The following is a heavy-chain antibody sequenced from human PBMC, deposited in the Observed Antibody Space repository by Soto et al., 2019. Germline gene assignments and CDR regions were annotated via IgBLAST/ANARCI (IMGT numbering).Heavy chain of an antibody. CDR1: GFSFGSYP. Sequence: PAGSLRLPCAASGFSFGSYPLSSVRHAPGKGLEWVSTISGSDGKTFYADSVKGRFSISRDTSQSTLYLQMNSLRADDTAMYYCARWSYLDYWGQGTRVTVSS. D-gene: IGHD3-3*01. J-gene: IGHJ4*02. CDR2: ISGSDGKT. V-gene: IGHV3-23*01. CDR3: ARWSYLDY.